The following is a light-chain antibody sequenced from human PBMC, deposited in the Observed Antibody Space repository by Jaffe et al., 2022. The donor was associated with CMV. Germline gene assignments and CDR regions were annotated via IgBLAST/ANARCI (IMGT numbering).Light chain of an antibody. CDR2: RNN. J-gene: IGLJ2*01. Sequence: SSELTQDPAVSVALGQTVRITCQGDSLRSYYANWYQQKPGRAPQLIIYRNNNRPSGIPDRFSGSSSGNTASLTITATQAEDEADYHCNSRDSSGYLLLFGGGTKLTVL. V-gene: IGLV3-19*01. CDR1: SLRSYY. CDR3: NSRDSSGYLLL.